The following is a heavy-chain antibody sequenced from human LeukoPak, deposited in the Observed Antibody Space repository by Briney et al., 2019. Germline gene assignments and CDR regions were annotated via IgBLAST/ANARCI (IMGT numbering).Heavy chain of an antibody. Sequence: SETLSLTCTVSGGSISSGSYYWSWIRQPAGKGLEWIGRIYTSGSTNYNPSLKSRVTISVDTSKNQFSLKLSSVTAADTAVYYCARDGIKRYYFDYWGQGTLVTVSS. J-gene: IGHJ4*02. CDR2: IYTSGST. V-gene: IGHV4-61*02. CDR1: GGSISSGSYY. CDR3: ARDGIKRYYFDY. D-gene: IGHD1-1*01.